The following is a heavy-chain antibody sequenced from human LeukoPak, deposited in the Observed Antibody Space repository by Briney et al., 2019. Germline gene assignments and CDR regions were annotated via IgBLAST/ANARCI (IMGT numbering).Heavy chain of an antibody. D-gene: IGHD3-3*01. CDR1: GYSFTSYW. CDR3: ARGAVNFWSGYQYYYMDV. CDR2: IYRGDSDT. V-gene: IGHV5-51*01. J-gene: IGHJ6*03. Sequence: GESLKISCKGSGYSFTSYWIGWVRQMPGKGLEWMGIIYRGDSDTRYSPSFQGQVTISADKSISTAYLQWSSLKASDTAMYYCARGAVNFWSGYQYYYMDVWGKGTTVTVSS.